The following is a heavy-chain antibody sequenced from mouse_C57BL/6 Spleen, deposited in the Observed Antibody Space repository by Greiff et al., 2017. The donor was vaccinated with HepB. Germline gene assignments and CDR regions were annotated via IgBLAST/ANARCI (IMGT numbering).Heavy chain of an antibody. J-gene: IGHJ2*01. D-gene: IGHD1-1*01. CDR3: ARELITSIDY. CDR1: GYAFSSSW. V-gene: IGHV1-82*01. CDR2: IYPGDGDT. Sequence: QVQLQQSGPELVKPGASVKISCKASGYAFSSSWMNWVKQRPGKGLEWIGRIYPGDGDTNYNGKFKGKATLTADKSSSTAYMQLSSLTSEDSAVYCCARELITSIDYWGQGTTLTVSS.